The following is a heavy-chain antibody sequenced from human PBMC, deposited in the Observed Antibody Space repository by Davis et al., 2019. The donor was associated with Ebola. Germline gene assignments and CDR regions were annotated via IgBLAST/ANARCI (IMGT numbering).Heavy chain of an antibody. CDR1: GGSISGSSYY. CDR2: IYYSGST. CDR3: ARLHEGD. D-gene: IGHD4-11*01. J-gene: IGHJ4*02. V-gene: IGHV4-39*07. Sequence: MPSETLSLTCTVSGGSISGSSYYWGWIRQPPGKGLEWIGSIYYSGSTYYNPSLKSRVTISVDTSKNHFSLKLSSLTAADTAIYYCARLHEGDWGQGMLVTVSS.